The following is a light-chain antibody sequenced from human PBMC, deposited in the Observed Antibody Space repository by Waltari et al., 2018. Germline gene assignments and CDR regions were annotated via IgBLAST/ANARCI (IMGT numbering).Light chain of an antibody. Sequence: QSALTQAASVSGSPGQSITISCTGTSSDVGSYNIFSWYQQHPGKAPKLIISWVTKRPSGVSNRFSGSKSGNTASLTISGLQAEDEADYFCSSYGSINTWLFGGGTKLTVL. V-gene: IGLV2-23*02. CDR2: WVT. CDR3: SSYGSINTWL. J-gene: IGLJ3*02. CDR1: SSDVGSYNI.